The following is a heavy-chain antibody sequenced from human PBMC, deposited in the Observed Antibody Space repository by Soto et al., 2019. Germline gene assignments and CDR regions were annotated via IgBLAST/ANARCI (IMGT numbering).Heavy chain of an antibody. Sequence: GGSQRLSCAASGFTFSSCWMHWVRQAPGKGLVWVSRISSDGSTTNYADSVKGRFTISRDNAKNTLYLQMNNLRAEDTAVYYCASLYSSAWARDHWGQGTLVTVSS. V-gene: IGHV3-74*01. CDR1: GFTFSSCW. D-gene: IGHD6-19*01. CDR2: ISSDGSTT. CDR3: ASLYSSAWARDH. J-gene: IGHJ4*02.